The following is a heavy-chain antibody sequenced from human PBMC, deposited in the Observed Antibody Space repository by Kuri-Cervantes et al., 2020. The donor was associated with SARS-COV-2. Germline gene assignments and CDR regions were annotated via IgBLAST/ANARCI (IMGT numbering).Heavy chain of an antibody. CDR3: ARDRGKTGSWFDP. CDR2: IYFSGST. D-gene: IGHD2-15*01. CDR1: GYSISSGYY. V-gene: IGHV4-30-4*08. J-gene: IGHJ5*02. Sequence: SQTLSLTCAVSGYSISSGYYWGWIRQPPGKGLEWIGHIYFSGSTYYNPSLKSRVTISVDTSKNQFSLKLSSVTAADTAVYYCARDRGKTGSWFDPWGQGTLVTVSS.